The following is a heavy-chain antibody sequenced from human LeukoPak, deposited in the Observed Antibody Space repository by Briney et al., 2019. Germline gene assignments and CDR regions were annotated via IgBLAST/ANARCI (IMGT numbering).Heavy chain of an antibody. CDR2: ISSSSSTI. CDR3: AKGDMTTVTPIDY. J-gene: IGHJ4*02. CDR1: GFTFSSYS. Sequence: GGSLRLSCAASGFTFSSYSMNWVRQAPGKGLEWVSYISSSSSTIYYADSVKGRFTISRDNSKNTLYLQMNSLRAEDTAVYYCAKGDMTTVTPIDYWGQGTLVTVSS. D-gene: IGHD4-17*01. V-gene: IGHV3-48*01.